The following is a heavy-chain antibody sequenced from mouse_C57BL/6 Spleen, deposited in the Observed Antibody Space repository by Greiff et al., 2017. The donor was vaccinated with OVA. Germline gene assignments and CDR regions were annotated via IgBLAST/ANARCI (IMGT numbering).Heavy chain of an antibody. Sequence: VQLQQSGAELVRPGASVKLSCTASGFNFTDDYMHWVKQRPEQGLEWIGWIDPENGDTEYASKFQGKATITADTSSNTAYLQLSSLTSEDTAVYYCTTGGLRRGGFDYWGQGTTLTVSS. D-gene: IGHD2-4*01. CDR2: IDPENGDT. V-gene: IGHV14-4*01. CDR1: GFNFTDDY. J-gene: IGHJ2*01. CDR3: TTGGLRRGGFDY.